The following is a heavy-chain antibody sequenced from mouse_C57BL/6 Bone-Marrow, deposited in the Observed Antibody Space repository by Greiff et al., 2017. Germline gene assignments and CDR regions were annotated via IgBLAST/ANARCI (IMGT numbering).Heavy chain of an antibody. CDR1: GYTFTSYG. CDR2: IYPRSGNT. J-gene: IGHJ3*01. V-gene: IGHV1-81*01. D-gene: IGHD3-2*02. CDR3: AGRPRLRFAY. Sequence: VQLQQSGAELARPGASVKLSCKASGYTFTSYGISWVKQRTGQGLEWIGEIYPRSGNTYYNEKFKGKATLTADKSSSTAYMELRSLTSEGSAVYFCAGRPRLRFAYWGQGTLVTVSA.